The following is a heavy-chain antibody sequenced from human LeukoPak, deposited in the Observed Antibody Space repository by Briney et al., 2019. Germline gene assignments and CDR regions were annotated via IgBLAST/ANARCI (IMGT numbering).Heavy chain of an antibody. CDR3: ARSIGLTGGGVDV. CDR1: GFTFSSYA. D-gene: IGHD3-9*01. CDR2: ITDSGSSI. Sequence: PGGSLRLSCTASGFTFSSYAMHWVRQAPGQGLEWVSYITDSGSSIHYADSVNGRFTIPRHNAKNSLYLQMNSLRAEDSAVYYCARSIGLTGGGVDVWGRGTTVTVAS. J-gene: IGHJ6*02. V-gene: IGHV3-48*03.